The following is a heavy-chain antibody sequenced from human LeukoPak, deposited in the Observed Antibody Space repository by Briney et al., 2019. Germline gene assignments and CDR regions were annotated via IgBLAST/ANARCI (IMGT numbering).Heavy chain of an antibody. CDR2: IQPDGSEQ. V-gene: IGHV3-7*01. Sequence: GGSLRLSCAASGFTFAFSSSWMSWVRQAPGKGLEWVGNIQPDGSEQYPVDSVKGRFTISRDNSRKLLFLQMNSLRVEDTAVYYCARAHNDYGDYSLGYWGQGTLVTVSS. J-gene: IGHJ4*02. CDR1: GFTFAFSSSW. D-gene: IGHD4-17*01. CDR3: ARAHNDYGDYSLGY.